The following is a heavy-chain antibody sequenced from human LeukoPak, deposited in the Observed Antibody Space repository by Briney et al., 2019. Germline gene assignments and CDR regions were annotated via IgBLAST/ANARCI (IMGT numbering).Heavy chain of an antibody. CDR3: ARDEYGSGSYSPSDFDY. Sequence: GGSLRLSCAAAGFTFSNYWMHWVRQAPGKGLVWVSRIKSDGRTNYADSVKGRFTISRDNAKNSLYLQMNSLRAEDTAVYYCARDEYGSGSYSPSDFDYWGQGTLVTVSS. CDR1: GFTFSNYW. V-gene: IGHV3-74*01. J-gene: IGHJ4*02. D-gene: IGHD3-10*01. CDR2: IKSDGRT.